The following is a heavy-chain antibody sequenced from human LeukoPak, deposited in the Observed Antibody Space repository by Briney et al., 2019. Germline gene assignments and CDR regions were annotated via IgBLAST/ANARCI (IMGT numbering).Heavy chain of an antibody. D-gene: IGHD5-18*01. CDR2: IYPDGNT. Sequence: PGGALRLSCAASGFTFSNYNMNWVRQAPGKGLEWVSMIYPDGNTFYANSVKGRFTISRDNSKNTLDLQMSSLRAEDTAVYFCARRGHGYGSPFDYWGQGTLVTVSS. J-gene: IGHJ4*02. CDR3: ARRGHGYGSPFDY. V-gene: IGHV3-66*04. CDR1: GFTFSNYN.